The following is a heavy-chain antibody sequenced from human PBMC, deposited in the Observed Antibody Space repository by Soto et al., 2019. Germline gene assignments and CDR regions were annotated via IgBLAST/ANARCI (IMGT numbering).Heavy chain of an antibody. CDR3: ASGPLDCSSTRCYTKPDY. Sequence: QVQLVQSGAEVKKPGSSVKVSCKASGSTFSSYAISWVRQAPGQGLEWMGGIIPIFGTANSAQKFQGRVTITADESTSTAFMELSSLRSEDTAMYCCASGPLDCSSTRCYTKPDYWGQGTLVTVFS. CDR1: GSTFSSYA. J-gene: IGHJ4*02. D-gene: IGHD2-2*02. CDR2: IIPIFGTA. V-gene: IGHV1-69*01.